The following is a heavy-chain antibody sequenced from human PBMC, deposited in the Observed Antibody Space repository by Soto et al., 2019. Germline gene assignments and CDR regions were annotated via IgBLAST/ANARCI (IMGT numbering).Heavy chain of an antibody. CDR2: ISYDGSNK. D-gene: IGHD3-22*01. CDR1: GFTFSSYA. J-gene: IGHJ6*02. CDR3: ASSTYYYDSSGYYDYYYYGMDV. V-gene: IGHV3-30-3*01. Sequence: GGSLRLSCAASGFTFSSYAMHWVRQAPGKGLEWVAVISYDGSNKYYADSVKGRFTISRDNSKNTLYLQMNSLRAEDTAVYYCASSTYYYDSSGYYDYYYYGMDVWGQGTTVTVSS.